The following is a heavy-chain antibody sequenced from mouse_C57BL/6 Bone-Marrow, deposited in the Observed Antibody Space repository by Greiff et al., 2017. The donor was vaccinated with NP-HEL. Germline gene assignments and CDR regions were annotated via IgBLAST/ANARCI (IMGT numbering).Heavy chain of an antibody. CDR3: ASGGLYDYPYYFDD. V-gene: IGHV1-26*01. J-gene: IGHJ2*01. Sequence: VQLQQSGPELVKPWASVKITCKASGYTFTDYYMNWVKQSHGKSLEWIGDINPNNGGTSYYQQFTGQATLTVDNTSSTAYMELRSMTSEESAVYYAASGGLYDYPYYFDDWGKGTTLTVSS. CDR1: GYTFTDYY. CDR2: INPNNGGT. D-gene: IGHD2-4*01.